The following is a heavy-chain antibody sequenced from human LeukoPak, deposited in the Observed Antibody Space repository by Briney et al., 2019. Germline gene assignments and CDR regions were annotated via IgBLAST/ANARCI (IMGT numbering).Heavy chain of an antibody. CDR1: GGSISSYS. CDR2: IYYSGST. J-gene: IGHJ4*02. V-gene: IGHV4-59*12. D-gene: IGHD3-10*01. CDR3: AGDYGSGSYRFDY. Sequence: SETLSLTYTVSGGSISSYSWSWVRQPPGRGLEWIGYIYYSGSTTYNPFFKSRVTISLDTSNNQFSLKLTSVTAADTAIYYCAGDYGSGSYRFDYWGQGTLVTVSS.